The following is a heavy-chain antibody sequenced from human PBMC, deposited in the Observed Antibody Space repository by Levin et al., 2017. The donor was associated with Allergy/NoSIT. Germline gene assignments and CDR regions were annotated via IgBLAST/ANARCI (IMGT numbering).Heavy chain of an antibody. V-gene: IGHV1-2*03. CDR3: ARDAEPIAAAGTFGNY. CDR1: GYTFTGYY. Sequence: LEASVKVSCKASGYTFTGYYIHWVRQAPGQGLEWMGWINPNSGGTNYAQKFQGRVTMTRDTSISTAYMELNRLRSDDTAVYYCARDAEPIAAAGTFGNYWGQGTLVTVSS. CDR2: INPNSGGT. J-gene: IGHJ4*02. D-gene: IGHD6-13*01.